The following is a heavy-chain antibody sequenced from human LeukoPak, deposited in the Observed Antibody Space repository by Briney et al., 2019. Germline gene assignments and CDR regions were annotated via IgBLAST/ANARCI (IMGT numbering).Heavy chain of an antibody. CDR2: ISWSGDGT. J-gene: IGHJ4*02. CDR3: ARGGGYSDF. V-gene: IGHV3-20*04. Sequence: GGSLRLSCAASGFNFGEYGMSWVRQAPAKGLEWVSGISWSGDGTDYRDSVKGRFTISRDNAKNSLYLQMNNLRADDTGLYYCARGGGYSDFWGQGTLVTVSS. D-gene: IGHD3-16*01. CDR1: GFNFGEYG.